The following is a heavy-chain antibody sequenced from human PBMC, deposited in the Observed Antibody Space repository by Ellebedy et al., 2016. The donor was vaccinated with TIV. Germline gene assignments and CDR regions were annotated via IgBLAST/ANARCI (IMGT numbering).Heavy chain of an antibody. D-gene: IGHD5-18*01. CDR2: INHSGST. V-gene: IGHV4-34*01. CDR3: ARVVGIQLWLPLDY. J-gene: IGHJ4*02. Sequence: MPGGSLRLSCAASGFTFITHAMSWIRQPPGKGLEWIGEINHSGSTNYNPSLKSRVTVSVDTSKNQFSLKLSSVTAADTAVYYCARVVGIQLWLPLDYWGQGTLVTVSS. CDR1: GFTFITHA.